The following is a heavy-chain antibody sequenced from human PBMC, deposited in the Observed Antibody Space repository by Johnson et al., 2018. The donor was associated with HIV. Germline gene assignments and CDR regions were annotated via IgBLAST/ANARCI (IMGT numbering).Heavy chain of an antibody. J-gene: IGHJ3*02. V-gene: IGHV3-15*01. CDR2: IKSKIDGGTT. D-gene: IGHD3-10*01. Sequence: VQLVESGGGLVKPGESLRLSCAASGFSFSNAWMSWVRQAPGKGLEWVGRIKSKIDGGTTDYAAPVKGRFTISRDDSKNTLYMQMNSLKTEDTAVYYCTTYYGWAFDIWGQGTMVTVSS. CDR3: TTYYGWAFDI. CDR1: GFSFSNAW.